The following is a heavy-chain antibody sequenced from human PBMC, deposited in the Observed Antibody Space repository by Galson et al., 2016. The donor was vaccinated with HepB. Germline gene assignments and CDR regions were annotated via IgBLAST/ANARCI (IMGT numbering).Heavy chain of an antibody. CDR1: GFTFGSFA. V-gene: IGHV3-23*01. J-gene: IGHJ5*01. CDR3: AKDTTANLLSDSSEENCFES. D-gene: IGHD3-22*01. CDR2: ITGSGASA. Sequence: SLRLSCAASGFTFGSFAMSWVRQAPGQGLEWVSSITGSGASAYYADSVKGRFTISRDNSKNTLFLQMSSLRGDDTALYFCAKDTTANLLSDSSEENCFESWGPGTLVTVSS.